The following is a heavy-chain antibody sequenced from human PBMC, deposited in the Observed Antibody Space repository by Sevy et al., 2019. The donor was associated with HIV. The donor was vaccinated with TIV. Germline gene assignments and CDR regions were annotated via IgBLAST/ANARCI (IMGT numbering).Heavy chain of an antibody. J-gene: IGHJ3*02. V-gene: IGHV3-11*01. CDR1: GFTFSDYY. Sequence: GGSLRLSCAASGFTFSDYYLSWIRQAPGKGLEWVSYISSSGSTIYYADSVKGRFTISRDNAKNSLYLQMNSLRAEDLYVYYWAGVRPGDAFDIWGQGTMVTVSS. D-gene: IGHD3-16*01. CDR3: AGVRPGDAFDI. CDR2: ISSSGSTI.